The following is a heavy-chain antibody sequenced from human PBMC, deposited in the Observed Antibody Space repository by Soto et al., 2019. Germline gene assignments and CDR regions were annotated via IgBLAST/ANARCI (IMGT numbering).Heavy chain of an antibody. V-gene: IGHV3-30*18. Sequence: QVQLVESGGGVVQPGRSLRLSCAASGFTFSNYGMHWVRQAPDKGLEWVAVISYHGRDKYYADSVKGRFTISRDNSKNTLYLEMNSLRAEDTAVYYCAKDHLMTTVTTVGYWGQGTLVTVSS. J-gene: IGHJ4*02. CDR3: AKDHLMTTVTTVGY. CDR1: GFTFSNYG. D-gene: IGHD4-17*01. CDR2: ISYHGRDK.